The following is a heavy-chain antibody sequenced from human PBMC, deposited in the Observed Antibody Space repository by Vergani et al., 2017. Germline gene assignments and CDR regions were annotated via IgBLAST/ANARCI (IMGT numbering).Heavy chain of an antibody. Sequence: QVQLQESGPGLVKPSQTLSLTCTVSGGSTNSADYHWTWIRQPPGKGLEWIGHISSIGKTYYNSSLKSRLTISLDTSKNQFSLQVNYVTPSDTAVYYCARGGWLVPDVWGQGTLVTVSS. CDR1: GGSTNSADYH. V-gene: IGHV4-30-4*08. CDR3: ARGGWLVPDV. J-gene: IGHJ4*02. CDR2: ISSIGKT. D-gene: IGHD2-21*02.